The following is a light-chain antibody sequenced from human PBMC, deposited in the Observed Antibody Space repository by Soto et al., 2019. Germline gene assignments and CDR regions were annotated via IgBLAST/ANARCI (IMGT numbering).Light chain of an antibody. CDR3: QSYDSSLSAL. V-gene: IGLV1-40*01. CDR2: GNS. CDR1: SSNIGAGYD. J-gene: IGLJ2*01. Sequence: QSVLTQPPSVSGAPGQRVTISCTGSSSNIGAGYDVHWYQQLPGPAPKLLIYGNSNRPSGVPDRFSGSKSGTSASLAITGLQAEDEADYYCQSYDSSLSALFGGGTKVTVL.